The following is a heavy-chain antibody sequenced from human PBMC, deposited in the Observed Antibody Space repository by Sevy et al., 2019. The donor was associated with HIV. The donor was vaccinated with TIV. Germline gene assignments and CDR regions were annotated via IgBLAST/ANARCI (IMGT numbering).Heavy chain of an antibody. Sequence: ASVKVSCKASGYTFTSYGISWVRQAPGQGLEWMGWISAYNGNTNYAQKLQGRVTMTTDTSTSTAYMELRSLRSDDTAVYYCARLDHSGGWSHPNWFDPWGQGTLVTVSS. J-gene: IGHJ5*02. CDR1: GYTFTSYG. CDR3: ARLDHSGGWSHPNWFDP. V-gene: IGHV1-18*01. D-gene: IGHD6-19*01. CDR2: ISAYNGNT.